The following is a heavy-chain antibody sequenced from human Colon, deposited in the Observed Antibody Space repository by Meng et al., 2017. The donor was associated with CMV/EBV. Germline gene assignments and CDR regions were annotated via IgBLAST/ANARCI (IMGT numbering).Heavy chain of an antibody. D-gene: IGHD1-1*01. V-gene: IGHV3-21*06. J-gene: IGHJ6*02. Sequence: GGSLRLSCAASGFTFDTFSMNWVRQAPGTGLQWISSISSSSSFIYYADSVRGRFTVSRDNVKNSLYLQMNSLRAEDTAVYYCARALKPLGTRSGLDVWGQGTTVTVSS. CDR2: ISSSSSFI. CDR1: GFTFDTFS. CDR3: ARALKPLGTRSGLDV.